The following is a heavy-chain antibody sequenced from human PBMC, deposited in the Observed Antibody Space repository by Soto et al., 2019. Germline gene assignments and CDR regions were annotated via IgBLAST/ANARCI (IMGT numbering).Heavy chain of an antibody. D-gene: IGHD2-15*01. CDR3: TTGSVEGV. J-gene: IGHJ6*02. CDR2: IKLSTDGGTT. V-gene: IGHV3-15*07. CDR1: GFTFSKAW. Sequence: EEQLVESGGGLVKPGGSLRLSCAASGFTFSKAWMNWVRQAPGKGLEWVGRIKLSTDGGTTDYAAPVKGRFPISRDDSKNTLYLPMNSLKTEDTALYYCTTGSVEGVWGRGTTVTVSS.